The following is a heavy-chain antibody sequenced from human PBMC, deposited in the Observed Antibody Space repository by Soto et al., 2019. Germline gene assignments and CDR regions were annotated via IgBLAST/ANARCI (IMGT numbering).Heavy chain of an antibody. V-gene: IGHV3-48*01. CDR2: ISSGNNII. Sequence: GSLRLSCAASGFTFSTYNMNWVRQAPGKGLEWVSCISSGNNIIYYADSVKGRFTISRHNSKNTLYLQMNSLRAEDTAVYYCASSIYGDYRFDYWGQGTLVTVSS. D-gene: IGHD4-17*01. CDR1: GFTFSTYN. J-gene: IGHJ4*02. CDR3: ASSIYGDYRFDY.